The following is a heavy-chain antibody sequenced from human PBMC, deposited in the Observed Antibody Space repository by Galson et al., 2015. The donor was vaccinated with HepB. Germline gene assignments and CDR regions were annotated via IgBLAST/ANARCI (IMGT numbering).Heavy chain of an antibody. J-gene: IGHJ4*02. Sequence: SVKVSCKASGYTFTSYAMNWVRQAPGQGLEWMGWINTNTGNPTYAQGFTGRFVFSLDTSVSTAYLQISSLKAEDTAVYYCARADNLKQWLVPGFGDYWGQGTLVTVSS. CDR2: INTNTGNP. V-gene: IGHV7-4-1*02. D-gene: IGHD6-19*01. CDR3: ARADNLKQWLVPGFGDY. CDR1: GYTFTSYA.